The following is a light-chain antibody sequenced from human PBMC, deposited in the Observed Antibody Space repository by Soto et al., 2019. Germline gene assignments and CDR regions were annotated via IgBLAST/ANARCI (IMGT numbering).Light chain of an antibody. CDR1: QRFLYTSNNNNY. Sequence: DIVMTQSPDSLAVSLGERATINCKSIQRFLYTSNNNNYLAWYQHKPGQPPKLLICWTSTRVSGVPDRFSGSGFWTALPLTFSSLQAEVVAVYYCQQYYHNPTLGYGTRV. J-gene: IGKJ1*01. CDR2: WTS. V-gene: IGKV4-1*01. CDR3: QQYYHNPT.